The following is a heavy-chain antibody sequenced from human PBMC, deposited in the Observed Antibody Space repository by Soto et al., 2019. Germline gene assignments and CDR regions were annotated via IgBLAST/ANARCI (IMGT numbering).Heavy chain of an antibody. CDR3: ATWHEREHAFDV. D-gene: IGHD1-1*01. J-gene: IGHJ3*01. CDR1: GLTISGKKY. V-gene: IGHV3-53*01. CDR2: LYDVDGS. Sequence: DVQLVESGGGLIQPGESLRLSCAAFGLTISGKKYVAWVRQAPGKGLEWVSALYDVDGSFYADSVTGRFTTSSDSSKNTVYLQTNDLRPDDTAVYYCATWHEREHAFDVWGQGTTVTISS.